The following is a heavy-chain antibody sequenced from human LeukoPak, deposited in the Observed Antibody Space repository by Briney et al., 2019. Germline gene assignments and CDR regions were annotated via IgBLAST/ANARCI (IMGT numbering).Heavy chain of an antibody. J-gene: IGHJ5*02. V-gene: IGHV3-74*01. D-gene: IGHD6-19*01. CDR2: INTDGSST. CDR1: GFTFNNYW. CDR3: ARALAVTGTGGFDP. Sequence: GGSLRLSCTASGFTFNNYWMHWVRQAPGKGPVWVSRINTDGSSTSHADSVKGRFTISRDNAKNTLYLQMNSLRAEDTAVYYCARALAVTGTGGFDPWGQGTLVTVSS.